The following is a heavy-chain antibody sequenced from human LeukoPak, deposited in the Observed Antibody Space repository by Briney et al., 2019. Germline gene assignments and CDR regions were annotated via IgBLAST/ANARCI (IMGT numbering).Heavy chain of an antibody. V-gene: IGHV3-49*03. CDR3: TRDYIAAAAHRFDY. D-gene: IGHD6-13*01. CDR1: GFTFGDYA. J-gene: IGHJ4*02. CDR2: IRSKAYGGTT. Sequence: GGSLRLSCTASGFTFGDYAMSWFRQAPGKGLEWVGFIRSKAYGGTTEYAASVKGRFTISRDDSKSIAYLQMNSLKTEDTAVYYCTRDYIAAAAHRFDYWGQGTLVTVSS.